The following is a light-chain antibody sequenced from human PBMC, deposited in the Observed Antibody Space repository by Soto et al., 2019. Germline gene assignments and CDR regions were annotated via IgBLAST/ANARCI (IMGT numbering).Light chain of an antibody. CDR1: QSVRSNY. CDR3: QQYGNSSFT. J-gene: IGKJ4*01. V-gene: IGKV3-20*01. CDR2: GAS. Sequence: EIVLTQSPGTLSLSPGARATLSCRASQSVRSNYLAWYQQIPGQAPRLLVYGASSRATGIPDRFSGSGSGTDFTLTIRRLEPEDFAVYYCQQYGNSSFTFGGGTKVEIK.